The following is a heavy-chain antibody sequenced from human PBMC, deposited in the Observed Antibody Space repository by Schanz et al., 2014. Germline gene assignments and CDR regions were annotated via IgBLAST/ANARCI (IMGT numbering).Heavy chain of an antibody. D-gene: IGHD2-21*02. CDR1: GFTFSDYY. Sequence: AQLLESGGGLVQPGGSLRLSCAASGFTFSDYYMTWMRQAPGKGLEWISYISNSGTYTKYADSVKGRFVISRDNGKKSLYLQMNSLRAEDTAVYFCARPSDSSWYMDVWGKGTTVTVSS. V-gene: IGHV3-11*03. CDR3: ARPSDSSWYMDV. J-gene: IGHJ6*03. CDR2: ISNSGTYT.